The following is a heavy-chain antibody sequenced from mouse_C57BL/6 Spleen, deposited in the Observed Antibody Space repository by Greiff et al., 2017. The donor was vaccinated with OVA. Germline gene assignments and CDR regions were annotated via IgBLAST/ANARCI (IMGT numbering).Heavy chain of an antibody. CDR1: GYTFTSYW. Sequence: VQLQQPGAELVMPGASVKLSCKASGYTFTSYWMHWVKQRPGQGLEWIGEIDPSDSYTNYNQKFKGKSTLTVDKSSSTAYMQLSSLTSEDSAVYYCALLYYGSSYGYFDVWGTGTTVTVSS. D-gene: IGHD1-1*01. CDR2: IDPSDSYT. CDR3: ALLYYGSSYGYFDV. J-gene: IGHJ1*03. V-gene: IGHV1-69*01.